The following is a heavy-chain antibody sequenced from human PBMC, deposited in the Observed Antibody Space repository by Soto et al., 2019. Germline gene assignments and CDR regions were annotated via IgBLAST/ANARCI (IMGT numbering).Heavy chain of an antibody. J-gene: IGHJ4*02. CDR1: GFAFSSYG. CDR3: VSDRGYCHASAAYS. Sequence: QAQLVESGGGLFQHGRSLRLSCAASGFAFSSYGMHWVRQAPGTGLEWVAGISYDGSLQHSSDSLKGRFTISRDNSKNMVLLQISSLIAKDTAVYSCVSDRGYCHASAAYSWGQGTLVSVSS. V-gene: IGHV3-30*03. CDR2: ISYDGSLQ. D-gene: IGHD5-18*01.